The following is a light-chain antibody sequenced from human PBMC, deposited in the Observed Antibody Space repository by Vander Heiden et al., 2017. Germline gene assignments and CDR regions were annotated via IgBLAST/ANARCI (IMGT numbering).Light chain of an antibody. CDR3: QQSYSIET. CDR2: AAS. J-gene: IGKJ4*01. V-gene: IGKV1-39*01. Sequence: DIRMTQSPSSLSASVGDRVTITCRASQTISSYLNWYQQKPGRASKLLIYAASSLQSGVPSRFSGSGSGTDFTLTISSLQPEDFATYYCQQSYSIETFGGGTKVEIK. CDR1: QTISSY.